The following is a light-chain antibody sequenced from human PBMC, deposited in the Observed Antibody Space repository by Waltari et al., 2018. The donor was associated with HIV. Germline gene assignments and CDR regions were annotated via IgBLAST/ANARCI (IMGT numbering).Light chain of an antibody. Sequence: QPVLTQPPSASGTPGPGVTLSCSGRNPNIGTSSVSWYQHPPGMAPKLPIYRNNRLPSGIPDRFSGSRSGTSASLAISGLRSEDEADYYCATWDDSLIWVFGGGTKLTVL. CDR1: NPNIGTSS. CDR2: RNN. J-gene: IGLJ3*02. CDR3: ATWDDSLIWV. V-gene: IGLV1-47*01.